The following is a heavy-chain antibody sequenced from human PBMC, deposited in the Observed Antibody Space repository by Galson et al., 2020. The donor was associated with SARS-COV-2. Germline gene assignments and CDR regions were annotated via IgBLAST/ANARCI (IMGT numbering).Heavy chain of an antibody. V-gene: IGHV1-69*13. CDR3: ARSGFGVVVVAANYHYGMDV. CDR2: IIPIFGTA. CDR1: GGTFSSYA. J-gene: IGHJ6*02. D-gene: IGHD2-15*01. Sequence: GASVKVSCKASGGTFSSYAISWVRQAPGQGLEWMGGIIPIFGTANYAQKFQGRVTITADESTSTAYMELSSLRSEDTAVYYCARSGFGVVVVAANYHYGMDVWGQGTTVTVSS.